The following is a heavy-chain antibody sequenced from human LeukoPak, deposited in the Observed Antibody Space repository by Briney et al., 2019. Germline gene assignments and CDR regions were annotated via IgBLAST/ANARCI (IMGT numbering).Heavy chain of an antibody. Sequence: ASVKVSCKASGYTFTSSDINWVREATGQGLEWMGWMNPDSGNTGYAQKFQGRVTMTRNTSISTAYMEMSSLRSEDTAVYYCARGIRSRRGSSRGNWFDPWGQGTLVTVSS. CDR1: GYTFTSSD. V-gene: IGHV1-8*01. J-gene: IGHJ5*02. CDR3: ARGIRSRRGSSRGNWFDP. D-gene: IGHD6-6*01. CDR2: MNPDSGNT.